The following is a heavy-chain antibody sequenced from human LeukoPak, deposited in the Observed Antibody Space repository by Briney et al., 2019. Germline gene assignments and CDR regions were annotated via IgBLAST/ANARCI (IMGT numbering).Heavy chain of an antibody. CDR2: IIPIFGTA. D-gene: IGHD5-12*01. Sequence: GASVKVSCKASGGTFSSYAISWVRQAPGQGLEWMGGIIPIFGTANYAQKFQGRVTITADKSTSTAYMELSSLRSEDTAVYYCARIPGRLRADYYYYYMDVWGKGTTVTVSS. V-gene: IGHV1-69*06. J-gene: IGHJ6*03. CDR3: ARIPGRLRADYYYYYMDV. CDR1: GGTFSSYA.